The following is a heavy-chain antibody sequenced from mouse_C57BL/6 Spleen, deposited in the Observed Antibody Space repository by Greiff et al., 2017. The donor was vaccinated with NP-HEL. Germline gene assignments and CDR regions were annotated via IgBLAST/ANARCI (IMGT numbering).Heavy chain of an antibody. V-gene: IGHV1-81*01. CDR2: IYPRSGNT. Sequence: VQGVESGAELARPGASVKLSCKASGYTFTSYGISWVKQRTGQGLEWIGEIYPRSGNTYYNEKFKGKATLTADKSSSTAYMELRSLTSEDSAVYFCARYGGTNAMDYWGQGTSVTVSS. CDR1: GYTFTSYG. D-gene: IGHD1-1*01. CDR3: ARYGGTNAMDY. J-gene: IGHJ4*01.